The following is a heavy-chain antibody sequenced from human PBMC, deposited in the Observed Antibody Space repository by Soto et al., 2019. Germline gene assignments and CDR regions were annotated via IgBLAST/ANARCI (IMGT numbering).Heavy chain of an antibody. CDR1: GGSISNFR. J-gene: IGHJ4*02. D-gene: IGHD5-18*01. Sequence: NPSETLSLTCNVSGGSISNFRLSWIRQPPGKGLEWIGYIYYSGNYYNPSLTSRVSMSLDKSKNQFSLHLKSVTAADTALYFCALGGYNYGRPFDFWGQGTRVTVSS. V-gene: IGHV4-59*12. CDR3: ALGGYNYGRPFDF. CDR2: IYYSGN.